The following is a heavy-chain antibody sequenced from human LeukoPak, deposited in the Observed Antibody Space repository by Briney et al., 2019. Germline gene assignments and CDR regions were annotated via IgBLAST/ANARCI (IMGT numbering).Heavy chain of an antibody. V-gene: IGHV7-4-1*02. CDR2: INTNTGNP. CDR3: ARARFLEWFYYYYYYMDV. Sequence: ASVKVSCKASDYTFTSYGISWVRQAPGQGLEWMGWINTNTGNPTYAQGFTGRFVFSLDTSVSTAYLQISSLKAEDTAVYYCARARFLEWFYYYYYYMDVWGKGTTVTVSS. J-gene: IGHJ6*03. CDR1: DYTFTSYG. D-gene: IGHD3-3*01.